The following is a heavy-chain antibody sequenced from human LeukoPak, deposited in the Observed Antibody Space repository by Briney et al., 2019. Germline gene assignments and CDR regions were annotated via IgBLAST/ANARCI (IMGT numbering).Heavy chain of an antibody. CDR2: IKSKTNGETT. J-gene: IGHJ4*02. CDR3: TTDSLRSYYDSSVVIVVDY. V-gene: IGHV3-15*01. Sequence: NTGGSLRLSCAVSGFTFSNAWMSWVRQAPGKGLEWVGRIKSKTNGETTDYAAPVKGRFTISRDDSKNTLYLQMNSLKTEDTAVYYCTTDSLRSYYDSSVVIVVDYWGQGTLVTVSS. CDR1: GFTFSNAW. D-gene: IGHD3-22*01.